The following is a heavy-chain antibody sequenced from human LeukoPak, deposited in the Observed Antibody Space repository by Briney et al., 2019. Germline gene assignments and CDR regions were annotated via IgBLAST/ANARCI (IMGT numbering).Heavy chain of an antibody. J-gene: IGHJ6*02. CDR3: ARDIPITMVRGVMANYYGMDV. V-gene: IGHV3-33*01. CDR1: GFTFSSYG. D-gene: IGHD3-10*01. CDR2: IWYDGSNK. Sequence: PGGSLRLSCAASGFTFSSYGMHWVRQAPGKGLEWVAVIWYDGSNKYYADSVKGRFTISRDNSKNTLYLQMNSLRAEDTAVYYCARDIPITMVRGVMANYYGMDVWGLGTTVTVSS.